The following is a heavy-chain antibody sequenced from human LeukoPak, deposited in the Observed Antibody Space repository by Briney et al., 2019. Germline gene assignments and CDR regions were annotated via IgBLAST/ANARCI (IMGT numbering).Heavy chain of an antibody. CDR3: ARWGWYYYDSSGYYSVRGMDV. J-gene: IGHJ6*02. CDR2: INSDGSST. Sequence: GGSLRLSCAASGFTFSSYWMHWVRQAPGKGLVWVSRINSDGSSTSYADSVKGRFTISRDNAKNTLYLQMNSLRAEDTAVYYCARWGWYYYDSSGYYSVRGMDVWGQGTTVTVSS. D-gene: IGHD3-22*01. V-gene: IGHV3-74*01. CDR1: GFTFSSYW.